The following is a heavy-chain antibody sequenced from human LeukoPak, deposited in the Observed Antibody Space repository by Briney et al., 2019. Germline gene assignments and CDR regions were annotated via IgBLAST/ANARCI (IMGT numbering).Heavy chain of an antibody. Sequence: ASVKVSCKTSGYGFTGYYIQWVRQAPGQGLEWMGWINPNSGGTNYAQKLGRVTMTRDTSISTAYMELIRLTSDDTAVYYCAKGTESYHYFYYMDVWGKGTTVTVSS. CDR1: GYGFTGYY. CDR3: AKGTESYHYFYYMDV. J-gene: IGHJ6*03. CDR2: INPNSGGT. V-gene: IGHV1-2*02.